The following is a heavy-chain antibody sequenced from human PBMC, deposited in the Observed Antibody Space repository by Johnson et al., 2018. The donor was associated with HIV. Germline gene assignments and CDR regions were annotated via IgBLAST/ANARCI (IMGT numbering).Heavy chain of an antibody. CDR2: INSDGSST. V-gene: IGHV3-23*04. D-gene: IGHD5-24*01. CDR1: GFTFSNYA. Sequence: VQLVESGGGLVQPGGSLRLSCAASGFTFSNYAMSWVRQAPGKGLEWVSRINSDGSSTNYADSVRGRFTISRDNAKNSLSLQMNSLRVEDTAVYYCARRSGYAFDIWGQGTMVTVSS. J-gene: IGHJ3*02. CDR3: ARRSGYAFDI.